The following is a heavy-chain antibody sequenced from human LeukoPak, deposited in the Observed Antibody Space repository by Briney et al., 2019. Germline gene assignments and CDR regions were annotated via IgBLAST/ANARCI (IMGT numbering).Heavy chain of an antibody. CDR3: ARGGGYSGYDYFDS. CDR2: IIPIFGSP. V-gene: IGHV1-69*13. CDR1: GDTFKTYA. D-gene: IGHD5-12*01. Sequence: SVTVSCKASGDTFKTYAFNWVRQAPGQGLEWMGGIIPIFGSPNYAQKFQGRVTFTPDESTSTVYMELRTLRSEDTAVFYCARGGGYSGYDYFDSWGQGTLVVVSS. J-gene: IGHJ4*02.